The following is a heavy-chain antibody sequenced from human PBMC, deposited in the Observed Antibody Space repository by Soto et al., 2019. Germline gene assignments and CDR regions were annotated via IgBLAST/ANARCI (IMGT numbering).Heavy chain of an antibody. Sequence: PSETLSLTCAVYGGSFSGYYWSWIRQPPGKGLEWIGEINHSGSTNYNPSLKSRVTISVDTSKNQFSLKLSSVTAADTAVYYCAGAKGERSYDFWSGYYRRPQINYYGMDVWGQGTTVTVSS. J-gene: IGHJ6*02. D-gene: IGHD3-3*01. V-gene: IGHV4-34*01. CDR1: GGSFSGYY. CDR3: AGAKGERSYDFWSGYYRRPQINYYGMDV. CDR2: INHSGST.